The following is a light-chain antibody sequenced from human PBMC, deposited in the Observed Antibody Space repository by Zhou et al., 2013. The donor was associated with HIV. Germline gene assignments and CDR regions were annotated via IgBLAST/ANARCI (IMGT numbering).Light chain of an antibody. Sequence: EIVLTQSPGTLSLSPGESATLSCRASESLTSNYVAWYQQKPGQAPRVLIYGASSRATGIPDRFSGSGSGTDFTLTISRLEPEDFVVYYCQQYVSSQITFGQGTRLEIK. CDR3: QQYVSSQIT. CDR1: ESLTSNY. J-gene: IGKJ5*01. V-gene: IGKV3-20*01. CDR2: GAS.